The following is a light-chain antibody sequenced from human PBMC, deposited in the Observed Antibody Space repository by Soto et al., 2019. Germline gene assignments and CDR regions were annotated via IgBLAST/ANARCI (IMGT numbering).Light chain of an antibody. J-gene: IGKJ4*01. CDR3: QQYEEVPLT. Sequence: DVRLTQSPSTLSASVGDRVAITCQASQRLANYLNWFQQRPGTAPQLLISAASHLEPGVPSRFSGHGSDTEFTLVISNLQPEDFATYYCQQYEEVPLTFGRGTRVEV. CDR1: QRLANY. V-gene: IGKV1-33*01. CDR2: AAS.